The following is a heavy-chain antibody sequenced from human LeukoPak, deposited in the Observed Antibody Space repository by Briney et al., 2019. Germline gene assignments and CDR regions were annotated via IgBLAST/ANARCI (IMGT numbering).Heavy chain of an antibody. D-gene: IGHD1-1*01. V-gene: IGHV1-2*02. J-gene: IGHJ1*01. Sequence: ASVKVSCKASGYTFTSYYMHWVRQAPGQGLEWMGWINPNSGGTNYAQKFQGRVTMTRDTSISTAYMELSRLRSDDTAVYYCARGRILKRHSAEYFQHWGQGTLVTVSS. CDR1: GYTFTSYY. CDR3: ARGRILKRHSAEYFQH. CDR2: INPNSGGT.